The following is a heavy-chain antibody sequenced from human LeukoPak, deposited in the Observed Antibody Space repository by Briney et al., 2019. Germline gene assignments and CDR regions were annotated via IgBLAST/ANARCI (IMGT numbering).Heavy chain of an antibody. CDR3: ARGGLVAGPYYFDY. V-gene: IGHV1-2*02. CDR1: GYTFTGYY. CDR2: INPNSGGT. Sequence: ASVKVSCKASGYTFTGYYMHWVRQAPGQGLEWMGWINPNSGGTNYAQKFQGRVTMTRDTSISTVYMELSSLRSEDTAVYYCARGGLVAGPYYFDYWGQGTLVTVSS. J-gene: IGHJ4*02. D-gene: IGHD6-19*01.